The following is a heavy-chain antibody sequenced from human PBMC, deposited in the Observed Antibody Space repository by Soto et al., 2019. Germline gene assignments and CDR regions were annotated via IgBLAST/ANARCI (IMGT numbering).Heavy chain of an antibody. D-gene: IGHD3-22*01. J-gene: IGHJ5*02. V-gene: IGHV1-8*01. CDR1: GYTFTSHD. Sequence: GASVKVSCKASGYTFTSHDINWVRQATGQGLEWMGWMNPNRGNTGYAQKFQGRVTMTRSTPISTAYMELSNLRSEDTAVYYCVRGYPYSSGPWGQGTLVTVSS. CDR3: VRGYPYSSGP. CDR2: MNPNRGNT.